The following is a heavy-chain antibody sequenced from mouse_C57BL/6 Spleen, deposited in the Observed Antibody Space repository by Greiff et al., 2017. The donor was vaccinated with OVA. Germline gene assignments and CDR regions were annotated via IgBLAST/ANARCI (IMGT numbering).Heavy chain of an antibody. D-gene: IGHD2-5*01. CDR1: GYTFTDYY. CDR2: INPYNGGT. Sequence: VQLKQSGPVLVKPGASVKMSCKASGYTFTDYYMNWVKQSHGKSLEWIGVINPYNGGTSYNQKFKGKATLTVDKSSSTAYMELNSLTSEDSAVYYCARRYSNLAWFAYWGQGTLVTVSA. CDR3: ARRYSNLAWFAY. J-gene: IGHJ3*01. V-gene: IGHV1-19*01.